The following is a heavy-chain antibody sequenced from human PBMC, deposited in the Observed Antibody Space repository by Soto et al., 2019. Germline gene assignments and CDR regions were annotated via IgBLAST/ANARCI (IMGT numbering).Heavy chain of an antibody. Sequence: QVQLVQSGAEVKKPGSSVKVSCKASGGTFSSYAISWVRQAPGQGLEWMGGIIPIFGTANYAQKFQGRVTITADESTSTADMELSSMRSEDTAVYYCARAYYYDSRGYYNYWGPGTLVTVSS. V-gene: IGHV1-69*01. CDR2: IIPIFGTA. J-gene: IGHJ4*02. D-gene: IGHD3-22*01. CDR3: ARAYYYDSRGYYNY. CDR1: GGTFSSYA.